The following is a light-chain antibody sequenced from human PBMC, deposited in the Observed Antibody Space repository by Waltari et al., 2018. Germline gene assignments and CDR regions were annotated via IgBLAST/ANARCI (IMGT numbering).Light chain of an antibody. V-gene: IGLV2-11*01. CDR1: SSDIGNYNF. Sequence: QSALTQPRSVSGSPGQSVTISCSGTSSDIGNYNFVSWYQQHPGNAPKLLIYDVVKPPAGVPDRFSGSNSGNTASLTTSGLQTEDEGDYYCCSYAGSYTFVFGGGTQLTVL. CDR3: CSYAGSYTFV. J-gene: IGLJ7*01. CDR2: DVV.